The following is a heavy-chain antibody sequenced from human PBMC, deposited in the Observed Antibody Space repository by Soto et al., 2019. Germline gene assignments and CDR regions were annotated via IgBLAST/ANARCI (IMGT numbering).Heavy chain of an antibody. CDR1: GDSFISYW. J-gene: IGHJ4*02. CDR3: ARRRTTKGLTPFDY. V-gene: IGHV5-51*01. Sequence: EESRKISCKGSGDSFISYWIVWVRQMPGKGLEWMGIIYPGDADTRYSPSFQGKVTFSADKSISTAYLQWSSLKASDTAMYYCARRRTTKGLTPFDYSDRVTMVSVSS. D-gene: IGHD2-2*01. CDR2: IYPGDADT.